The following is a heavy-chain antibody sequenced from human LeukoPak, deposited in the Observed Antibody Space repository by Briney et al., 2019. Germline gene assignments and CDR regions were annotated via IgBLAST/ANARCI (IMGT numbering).Heavy chain of an antibody. CDR3: ATQEQWLAPFDY. CDR2: FDPEDGET. J-gene: IGHJ4*02. V-gene: IGHV1-24*01. Sequence: ASVKVSCKVSGYTLTELSMHWVRQAPGKGLEWMGGFDPEDGETIYAQKFQGRVTMTEDASTDTAYMELSSLRSEDTAVYYCATQEQWLAPFDYWGQGTLVTVSS. D-gene: IGHD6-19*01. CDR1: GYTLTELS.